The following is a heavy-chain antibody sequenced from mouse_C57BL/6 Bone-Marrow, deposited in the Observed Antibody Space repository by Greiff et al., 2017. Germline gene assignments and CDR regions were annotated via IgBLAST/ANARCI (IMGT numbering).Heavy chain of an antibody. CDR2: IYPGSGNT. V-gene: IGHV1-76*01. Sequence: VQLQQSGAELVRPGASVKLSCKASGYTFTDYYINWVKQRPGPGLEWIARIYPGSGNTYYNEKFKGKATLTAEKSSSTAYMQLSSLTSEDSAVYFCARGDDGYYDAMDDWGQGTSVTVSS. CDR3: ARGDDGYYDAMDD. D-gene: IGHD2-3*01. CDR1: GYTFTDYY. J-gene: IGHJ4*01.